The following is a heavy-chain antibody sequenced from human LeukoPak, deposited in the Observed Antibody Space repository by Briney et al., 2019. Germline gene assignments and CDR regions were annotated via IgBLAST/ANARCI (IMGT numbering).Heavy chain of an antibody. CDR3: ARAHDYLWGKYRYFDY. CDR1: GYTLTSYY. Sequence: ASVKVSCKASGYTLTSYYMHWVRQAPGQGLEWMGIINPSGGTTSYAQKFQGRVTMTRDTSTSTVYMELSSLRSEDTAVYYCARAHDYLWGKYRYFDYWGQGTLVTVSS. J-gene: IGHJ4*02. V-gene: IGHV1-46*01. CDR2: INPSGGTT. D-gene: IGHD3-16*02.